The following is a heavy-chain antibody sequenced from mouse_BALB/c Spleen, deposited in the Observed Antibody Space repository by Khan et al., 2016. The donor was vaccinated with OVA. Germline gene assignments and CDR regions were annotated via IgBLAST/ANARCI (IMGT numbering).Heavy chain of an antibody. J-gene: IGHJ3*01. Sequence: QVQLQQSGPELVKPGASVKMSCKASGYIFTDYVMNWVKQRNGQGLEWIGQIYPGSDSTYYNEKFKGKATLTADRSSSTAYMQLSNLTSEDSAVYFCARAGWDVFAYGGQGTLVTVSA. CDR3: ARAGWDVFAY. CDR1: GYIFTDYV. CDR2: IYPGSDST. V-gene: IGHV1-77*01. D-gene: IGHD4-1*01.